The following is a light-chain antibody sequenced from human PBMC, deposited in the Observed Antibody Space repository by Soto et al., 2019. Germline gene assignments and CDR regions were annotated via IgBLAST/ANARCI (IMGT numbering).Light chain of an antibody. CDR1: QRISVW. J-gene: IGKJ1*01. CDR3: QQYNNRWT. Sequence: DIPMTQSPSTLSASVGDRVTITCRASQRISVWLAWFQQKPGNAPKLLIYKASTLESGVPSRFSGSGSGPEFTLTISSLQPDDSATYYCQQYNNRWTFGQGTKVEI. CDR2: KAS. V-gene: IGKV1-5*03.